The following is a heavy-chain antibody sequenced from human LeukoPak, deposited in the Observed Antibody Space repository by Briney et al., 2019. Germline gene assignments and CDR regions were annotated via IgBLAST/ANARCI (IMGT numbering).Heavy chain of an antibody. CDR2: INPNSGGT. J-gene: IGHJ4*02. V-gene: IGHV1-2*02. Sequence: ASVKVSCKASGYTFTGYYMHWVRQAPGQGLEWMGWINPNSGGTNYAQKFQGRVTMTRDMSISTAYMELSRLRSDDTAVYYCASRLLDTTAWDYWGQGTLVTVSS. CDR1: GYTFTGYY. CDR3: ASRLLDTTAWDY. D-gene: IGHD5-18*01.